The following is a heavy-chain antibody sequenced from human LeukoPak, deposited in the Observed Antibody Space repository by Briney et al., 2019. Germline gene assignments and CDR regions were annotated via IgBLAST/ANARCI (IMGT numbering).Heavy chain of an antibody. V-gene: IGHV3-21*01. CDR3: ASISGASWGDY. Sequence: GGSLRLSCAASGFTFSSYDMNWVRQAPGKGLEWVSSISSTSSYIYYADSVKGRFTISRDNAKNSLYLQMNSLRAEDTAVYFCASISGASWGDYWGQGTLVTVSS. CDR1: GFTFSSYD. D-gene: IGHD3-16*01. CDR2: ISSTSSYI. J-gene: IGHJ4*02.